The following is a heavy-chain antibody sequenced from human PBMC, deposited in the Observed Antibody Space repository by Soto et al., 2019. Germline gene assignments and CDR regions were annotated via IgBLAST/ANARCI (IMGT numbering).Heavy chain of an antibody. CDR3: ARLATTAYWYFEL. J-gene: IGHJ2*01. D-gene: IGHD5-12*01. V-gene: IGHV2-26*01. CDR1: GLSLSSSRMG. Sequence: QVTLKESGPVLVKPTEPLTLTCTVSGLSLSSSRMGVSWIRQPPGKALEWLAHIFSSDEKSYNTSLKSRHTISKDTSNSHVVLTMTNRDPVDTATYYCARLATTAYWYFELWGRGTLVTVSS. CDR2: IFSSDEK.